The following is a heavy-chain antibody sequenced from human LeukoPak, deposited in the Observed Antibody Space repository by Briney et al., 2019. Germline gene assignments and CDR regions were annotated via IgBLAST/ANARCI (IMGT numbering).Heavy chain of an antibody. Sequence: GGSLRLSCAASGFALSSHWMTWVRQVPGRGPEWVANVNRDGSETYYLDSVKGRFTISKDNAKNSLYLQMNSLRAEDTAVYYCARAGNRPYYYYGMDVWGQGTTVTVSS. CDR1: GFALSSHW. J-gene: IGHJ6*02. D-gene: IGHD1-14*01. CDR2: VNRDGSET. CDR3: ARAGNRPYYYYGMDV. V-gene: IGHV3-7*03.